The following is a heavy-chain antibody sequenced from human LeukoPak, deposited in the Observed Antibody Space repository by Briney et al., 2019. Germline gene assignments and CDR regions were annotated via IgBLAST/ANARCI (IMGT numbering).Heavy chain of an antibody. J-gene: IGHJ4*02. V-gene: IGHV4-61*01. CDR1: GGSFSSGSYY. Sequence: SETLSLTCTVSGGSFSSGSYYWGWIRQPPGTGLEWIGYIYYSGSTNYNPSLKSRVTISVDTSKNQFSLKLSSVTAADTAVYYCAAGVVPPYYFDYWGQGTLVTVSS. CDR3: AAGVVPPYYFDY. CDR2: IYYSGST. D-gene: IGHD2-21*01.